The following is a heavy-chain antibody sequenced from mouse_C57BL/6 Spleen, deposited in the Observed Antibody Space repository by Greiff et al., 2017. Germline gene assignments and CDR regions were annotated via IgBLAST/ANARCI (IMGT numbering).Heavy chain of an antibody. Sequence: EVQLVESGGGLVKPGGSLKLSCAASGFTFSSYALSWVRQTPEKRLEWVATISDGGSYTYYPDNVKGRFTISRDNAKNNLYLQMSHLKSEDTAMYYCARAFNWDFDYWGQGTTLTVSS. CDR1: GFTFSSYA. CDR3: ARAFNWDFDY. V-gene: IGHV5-4*01. J-gene: IGHJ2*01. CDR2: ISDGGSYT. D-gene: IGHD4-1*01.